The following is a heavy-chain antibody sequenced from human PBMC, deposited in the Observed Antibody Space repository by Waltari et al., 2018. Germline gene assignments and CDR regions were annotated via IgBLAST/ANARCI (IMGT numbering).Heavy chain of an antibody. CDR2: IYYSGRT. CDR1: GGSISSSSYY. J-gene: IGHJ3*02. V-gene: IGHV4-39*01. Sequence: QLQLQESGPGLVKPSETLSLTCTVSGGSISSSSYYWGWIRQPPGKGLEWIGSIYYSGRTYDTPSLKRRFTISVDTSKNQFALRLGSVTAADTAVYYCARRPYDILTGYQDAFDIWGQGTMVTVSS. D-gene: IGHD3-9*01. CDR3: ARRPYDILTGYQDAFDI.